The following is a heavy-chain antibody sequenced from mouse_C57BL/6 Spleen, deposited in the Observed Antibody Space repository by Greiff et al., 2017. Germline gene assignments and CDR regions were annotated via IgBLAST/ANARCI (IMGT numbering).Heavy chain of an antibody. Sequence: VKLQQPGAELVKPGASVKMSCKASGYTFTSYWITWVKQRPGQGLEWIGDIYPGSGSTNYNEKFKSKATLTVDTSSSTTYMQLSSLPSEDSAVYYCARGVYDFDYWGQGTTLTVSS. CDR3: ARGVYDFDY. D-gene: IGHD2-12*01. V-gene: IGHV1-55*01. J-gene: IGHJ2*01. CDR2: IYPGSGST. CDR1: GYTFTSYW.